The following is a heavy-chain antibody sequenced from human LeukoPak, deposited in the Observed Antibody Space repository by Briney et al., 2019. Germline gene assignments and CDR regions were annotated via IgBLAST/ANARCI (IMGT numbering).Heavy chain of an antibody. J-gene: IGHJ6*02. Sequence: GSLRLSCAASGFTFSSYAMSWIRQPPGKGLEWIGEINHSGSTNYNPSLKSRVTISVDTSKNQFSLKLSSVTAADTAVYYCARGPDFWSGYPNYYYYGMDVWGQGTTVTVSS. CDR2: INHSGST. V-gene: IGHV4-34*01. CDR3: ARGPDFWSGYPNYYYYGMDV. CDR1: GFTFSSYA. D-gene: IGHD3-3*01.